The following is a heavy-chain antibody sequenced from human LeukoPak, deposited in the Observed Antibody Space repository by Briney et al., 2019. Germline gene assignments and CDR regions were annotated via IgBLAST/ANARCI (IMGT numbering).Heavy chain of an antibody. J-gene: IGHJ4*02. Sequence: PSETLSITCTVSGGSISSGDFYWSWIRQPPGKGLEWIGYIYYSGSTYYNPSLKSRVTISVDTSKNQFSLKLSSVTAADTAVYYCCRHRVYIAYWGQGTLVTVSS. CDR2: IYYSGST. V-gene: IGHV4-30-4*01. CDR3: CRHRVYIAY. D-gene: IGHD1-14*01. CDR1: GGSISSGDFY.